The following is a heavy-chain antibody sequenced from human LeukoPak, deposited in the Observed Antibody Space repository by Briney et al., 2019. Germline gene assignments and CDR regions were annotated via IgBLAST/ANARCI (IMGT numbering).Heavy chain of an antibody. D-gene: IGHD3-10*01. CDR3: ARGLKGRITMVRGVIPKAYYFDC. CDR2: MNPNSGNT. V-gene: IGHV1-8*03. J-gene: IGHJ4*02. CDR1: GYTFTSYD. Sequence: PGRSLRLSCAASGYTFTSYDINWVRQATGQGLEWMGWMNPNSGNTGYAQKFQGRVTITRNTSISTAYMELSSLRSEDTAVYYCARGLKGRITMVRGVIPKAYYFDCWGQGTLVTVSS.